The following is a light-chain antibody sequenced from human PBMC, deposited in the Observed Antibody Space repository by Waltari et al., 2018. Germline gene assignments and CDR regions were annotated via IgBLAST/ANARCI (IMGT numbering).Light chain of an antibody. V-gene: IGLV1-40*01. CDR1: SSHIRAGEV. CDR3: QSYDSSLSGLWV. Sequence: QSVLTQPPSVSGAPGQRVTIPCTGSSSHIRAGEVVHWDQQLPGTAPNLLIYGNSNRPSGVPDRFSGSKSGTSASLAITGLQAEDEADYYCQSYDSSLSGLWVFGGGTKLTVL. CDR2: GNS. J-gene: IGLJ3*02.